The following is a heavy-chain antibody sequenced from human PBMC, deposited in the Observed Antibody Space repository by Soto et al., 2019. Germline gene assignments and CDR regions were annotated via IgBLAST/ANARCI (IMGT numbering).Heavy chain of an antibody. CDR1: GGSISSYY. D-gene: IGHD6-25*01. CDR2: IYTSGST. V-gene: IGHV4-4*07. J-gene: IGHJ4*02. CDR3: ARDVGAAAAPSWFDY. Sequence: PSETLSLTCTVSGGSISSYYWSWIRQPTGKGLEWIGRIYTSGSTNYNPSLKSRVTMSVDTSKNQFSLKLSSVTAADTAVYYCARDVGAAAAPSWFDYWGQGTLVTVSS.